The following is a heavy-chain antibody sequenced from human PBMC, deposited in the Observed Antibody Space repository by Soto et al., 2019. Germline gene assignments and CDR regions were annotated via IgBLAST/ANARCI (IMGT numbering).Heavy chain of an antibody. V-gene: IGHV3-9*01. Sequence: PGGSLRLSCAASGFTFDDYAMHWVRQAPGKGLEWVSGISWNSGSIGYADSVKGRFTISRDNAKNSLYLQMNSLRAEDTAVYYCAKDRNYCTNGVCSNASDIWGPATMVTVSS. CDR1: GFTFDDYA. CDR3: AKDRNYCTNGVCSNASDI. J-gene: IGHJ3*02. CDR2: ISWNSGSI. D-gene: IGHD2-8*01.